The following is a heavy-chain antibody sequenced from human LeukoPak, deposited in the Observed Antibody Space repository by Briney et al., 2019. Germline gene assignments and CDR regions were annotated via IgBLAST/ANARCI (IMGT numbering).Heavy chain of an antibody. J-gene: IGHJ5*02. Sequence: GGSLRLSCAASGFTFDDYAMHWVRQAPGKGLEWVSGISWNSGSIGYADSVKGRFTISRDNAKNSLYLQMNSLRAEDTALYYCAKAKDDFWSGYYRFDPWGQGTLVTVSS. CDR2: ISWNSGSI. CDR1: GFTFDDYA. D-gene: IGHD3-3*01. V-gene: IGHV3-9*01. CDR3: AKAKDDFWSGYYRFDP.